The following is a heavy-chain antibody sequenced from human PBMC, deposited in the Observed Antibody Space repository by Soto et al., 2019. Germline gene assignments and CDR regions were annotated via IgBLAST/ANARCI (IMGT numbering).Heavy chain of an antibody. Sequence: SETLSLTCTVSGGSISSYYWTWIRQPPGKGLEWIGYIYYSGSTNYNPSLKSRVTISVDTSKNQFSLKLSSVTAADTAVYYCASREIPANAFDIWGQGTMVTVSS. CDR3: ASREIPANAFDI. CDR1: GGSISSYY. V-gene: IGHV4-59*12. CDR2: IYYSGST. J-gene: IGHJ3*02. D-gene: IGHD1-26*01.